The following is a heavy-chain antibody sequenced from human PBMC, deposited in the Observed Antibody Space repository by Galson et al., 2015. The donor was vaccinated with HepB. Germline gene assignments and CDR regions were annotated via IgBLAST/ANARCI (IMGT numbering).Heavy chain of an antibody. CDR2: IGAYNAYT. CDR3: ARGGLVVVVDATQNNWFDP. D-gene: IGHD2-15*01. CDR1: SETFDTYS. Sequence: SVKVSCKASSETFDTYSLNWVRQAPGQGLEWMGLIGAYNAYTNYPQTFQGRVTMTTDTSTNTAYMELRSLRSDDTAVYYCARGGLVVVVDATQNNWFDPWVQGTPVTVFS. V-gene: IGHV1-18*04. J-gene: IGHJ5*02.